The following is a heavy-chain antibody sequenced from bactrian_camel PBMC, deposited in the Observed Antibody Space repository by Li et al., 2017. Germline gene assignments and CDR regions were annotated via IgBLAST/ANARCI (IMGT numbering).Heavy chain of an antibody. CDR3: AAEYALDCNSGRWTRQIDFHY. Sequence: HVQLVESGGGSAQVGGSLRLSCTTFPGTAFKAWFRQIPGKEREGVAVIGRDGGANYADFVKGRFTISQDRAKNTVYLQMNDLKPEDTAMYYCAAEYALDCNSGRWTRQIDFHYWGQGTQVTVS. J-gene: IGHJ4*01. D-gene: IGHD3*01. CDR1: PGTAF. CDR2: IGRDGGA. V-gene: IGHV3S53*01.